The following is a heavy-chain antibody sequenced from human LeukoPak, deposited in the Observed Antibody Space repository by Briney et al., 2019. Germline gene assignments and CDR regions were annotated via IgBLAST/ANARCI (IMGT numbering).Heavy chain of an antibody. J-gene: IGHJ6*02. CDR1: GFTFSSYF. D-gene: IGHD6-13*01. CDR2: IWYDGSER. Sequence: GRSLRLSCVASGFTFSSYFMHWVRQAPGKGLEYVAVIWYDGSERYYADSVKSRLSISRDNSKNTLYLQMTSLRADDTAVYYCARDQGIRRGVDVWGQGTTVIVSS. CDR3: ARDQGIRRGVDV. V-gene: IGHV3-33*01.